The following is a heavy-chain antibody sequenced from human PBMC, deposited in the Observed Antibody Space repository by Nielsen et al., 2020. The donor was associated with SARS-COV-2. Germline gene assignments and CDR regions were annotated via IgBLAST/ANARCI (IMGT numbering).Heavy chain of an antibody. CDR2: IYSGYSYT. V-gene: IGHV5-51*01. CDR1: GYSFTSYW. D-gene: IGHD7-27*01. CDR3: ARDCSCGLGSSPSYYFDY. J-gene: IGHJ4*02. Sequence: GESLKISCKGSGYSFTSYWIGWVRQMPGKGLEWMGIIYSGYSYTRYSPSFQGQVTIPADKSLSTAYLQWSSLKASDTAMYYCARDCSCGLGSSPSYYFDYWGQGTLVTVSS.